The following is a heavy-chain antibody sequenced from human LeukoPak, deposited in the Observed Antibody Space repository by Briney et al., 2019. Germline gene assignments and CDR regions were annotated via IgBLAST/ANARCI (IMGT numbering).Heavy chain of an antibody. CDR3: ARGPTGQEVDF. V-gene: IGHV1-8*01. CDR1: GYSFTSYD. CDR2: MNSKSGNA. J-gene: IGHJ4*02. Sequence: ASVKVSCKTSGYSFTSYDMNWVRQAAGQGLEWMGWMNSKSGNAGYAQKFQGRVTMTRDTSISTAYMELSSLRSEDTAVYYCARGPTGQEVDFWGQGTLVIVSS.